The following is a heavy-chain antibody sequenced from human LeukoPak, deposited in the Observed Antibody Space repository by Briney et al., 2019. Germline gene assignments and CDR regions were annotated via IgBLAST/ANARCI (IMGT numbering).Heavy chain of an antibody. V-gene: IGHV1-24*01. Sequence: ASVKVSCKVSGYTFTELSMHWVRQAPGKGLEWMGGFDPEDGETIYAQKFQGRVTMTEDTSTDTAYMELSSLRSEDTAVYYCATGSIAARPDAFDIWGQGTMVTVSS. CDR1: GYTFTELS. CDR3: ATGSIAARPDAFDI. CDR2: FDPEDGET. J-gene: IGHJ3*02. D-gene: IGHD6-6*01.